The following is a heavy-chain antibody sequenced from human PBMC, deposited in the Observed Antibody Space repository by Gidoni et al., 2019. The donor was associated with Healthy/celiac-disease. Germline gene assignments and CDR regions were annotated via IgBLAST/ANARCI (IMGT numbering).Heavy chain of an antibody. D-gene: IGHD2-21*01. J-gene: IGHJ4*02. CDR3: ARDGEAYCGGDCPPDY. CDR1: GYTFTGYY. V-gene: IGHV1-2*04. CDR2: INPNSGGT. Sequence: QVQLVQSGAEVKKPGASVQVSCKASGYTFTGYYMHWVRQAPGQGLEWMGWINPNSGGTNYAQKFQGWVTMTRDTSISTAYMELSRLRSDDTAVYYCARDGEAYCGGDCPPDYWGQGTLVTVSS.